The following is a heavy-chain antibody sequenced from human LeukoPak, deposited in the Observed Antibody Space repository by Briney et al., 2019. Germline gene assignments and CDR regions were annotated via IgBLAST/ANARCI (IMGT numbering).Heavy chain of an antibody. CDR3: ARDRVNYYDS. J-gene: IGHJ4*02. V-gene: IGHV4-30-2*06. CDR1: GDSMSSGGYY. Sequence: SETLSLTCTVSGDSMSSGGYYWSWIRQSAGKGLEWIGYIYHSGSTYYNPSLKSRVTISVDRSKNQFSLKLSSVTAADTAVYFCARDRVNYYDSWGQGTLVTVSS. D-gene: IGHD3-3*01. CDR2: IYHSGST.